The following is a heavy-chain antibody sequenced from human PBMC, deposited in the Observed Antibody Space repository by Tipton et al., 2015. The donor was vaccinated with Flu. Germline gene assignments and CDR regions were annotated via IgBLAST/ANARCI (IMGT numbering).Heavy chain of an antibody. D-gene: IGHD4-11*01. CDR1: GDSIGSGYF. J-gene: IGHJ5*02. CDR2: VHRTGSP. CDR3: VRRDYSNYVSEPKNWFDP. V-gene: IGHV4-38-2*01. Sequence: LRLSCSVSGDSIGSGYFWGWIRQPPGKGLEWIGNVHRTGSPYYNPSLRSRVIMTVDGAKNQFSLRLTSVTATDTAVYYCVRRDYSNYVSEPKNWFDPWGPGTLVTVSS.